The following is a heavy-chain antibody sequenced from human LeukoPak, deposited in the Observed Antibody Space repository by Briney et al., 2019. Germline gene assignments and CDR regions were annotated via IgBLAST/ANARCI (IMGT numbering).Heavy chain of an antibody. V-gene: IGHV4-4*07. CDR2: IYTSGST. CDR1: GGSFSIYY. D-gene: IGHD4-17*01. J-gene: IGHJ4*02. CDR3: ARGPTTVTRAFDY. Sequence: PSETLSLTCTVSGGSFSIYYWSSLRQPAGKGLEYIGRIYTSGSTNYNPSLKSRVTMSVDTSNNQFSLKLSSVTAADTAVYYCARGPTTVTRAFDYWGQGTLVTVSS.